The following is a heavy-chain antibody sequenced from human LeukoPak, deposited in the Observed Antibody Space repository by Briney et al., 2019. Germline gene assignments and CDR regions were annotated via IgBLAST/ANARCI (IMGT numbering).Heavy chain of an antibody. J-gene: IGHJ6*03. CDR3: ANNDREWGRRGYYYYYYMDV. CDR1: GFTFSSYG. CDR2: IRYDGSNK. V-gene: IGHV3-30*02. Sequence: PGGSLRLSCAASGFTFSSYGMHWVRQAPGKGLEWVAFIRYDGSNKYYADSVKGRFTISRDNSKNTLYLQMNSLRAEDTAVYYCANNDREWGRRGYYYYYYMDVWGKGTTVTVSS. D-gene: IGHD1-26*01.